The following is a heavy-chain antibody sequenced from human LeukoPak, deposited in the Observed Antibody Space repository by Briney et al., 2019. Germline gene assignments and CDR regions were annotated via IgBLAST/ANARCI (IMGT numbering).Heavy chain of an antibody. V-gene: IGHV4-30-4*01. CDR1: GGSISSGDYY. J-gene: IGHJ4*02. CDR2: NYYSGST. D-gene: IGHD3-10*01. Sequence: SQTLSLTCTVSGGSISSGDYYWSWIRQPPGKGLEWIGFNYYSGSTYYNPSLKSRVTISVDTSKNQFSLKLSSVTAADTAVYYCARDAPSYGSGSFAPSPYWGQGTLVTVSS. CDR3: ARDAPSYGSGSFAPSPY.